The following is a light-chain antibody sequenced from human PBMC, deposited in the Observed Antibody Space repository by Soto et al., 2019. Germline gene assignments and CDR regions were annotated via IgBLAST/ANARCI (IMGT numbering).Light chain of an antibody. J-gene: IGKJ4*01. CDR3: QQYKDWPPLT. V-gene: IGKV3D-15*01. CDR2: GAS. CDR1: QSVNIN. Sequence: EIAMTQSPVTLSASPGERVTISCRASQSVNINLAWYQQRPGQAPRVLIYGASNRASGIPDRFSGSGSGTDFSLTISSREPDDFSLYYCQQYKDWPPLTFGGGTRVEIK.